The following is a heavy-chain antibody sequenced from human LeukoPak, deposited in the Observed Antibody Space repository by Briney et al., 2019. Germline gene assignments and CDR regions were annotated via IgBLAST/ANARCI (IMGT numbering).Heavy chain of an antibody. V-gene: IGHV1-2*02. J-gene: IGHJ4*02. Sequence: ASVKVSCKASGYTXTGYYMHGVRQAPGQGLEWMGWINPNSGGTNYAQKFQGRVTMTRDTSISTAYMELSRLTSDDTAVYYCARDLRSGYYDYWGQGTLVTVSS. D-gene: IGHD3-3*01. CDR1: GYTXTGYY. CDR2: INPNSGGT. CDR3: ARDLRSGYYDY.